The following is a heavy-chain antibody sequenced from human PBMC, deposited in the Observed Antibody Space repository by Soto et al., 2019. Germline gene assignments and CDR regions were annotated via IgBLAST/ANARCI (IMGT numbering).Heavy chain of an antibody. J-gene: IGHJ4*02. D-gene: IGHD6-19*01. CDR3: AREYSSGGYYFDY. V-gene: IGHV4-39*02. Sequence: SETLSLTCTVSGGSISSSSYYWGWIRQPPGKGLEWIGSIYYSGSTYYNPSLKSRVTISVDTSKNQFSLKLSSVTAADTAVYYCAREYSSGGYYFDYWGQGTLVTVSS. CDR2: IYYSGST. CDR1: GGSISSSSYY.